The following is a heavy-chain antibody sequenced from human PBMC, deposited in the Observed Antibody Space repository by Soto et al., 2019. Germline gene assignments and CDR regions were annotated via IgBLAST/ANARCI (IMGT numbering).Heavy chain of an antibody. Sequence: PSETLSLTCAVYGGSFSGYYWSWIRQPPGKGLEWIGEINHSGSTNYNPSLKSRVTISVDTSKNQFSLKLSSVTAADTAVYYCACSYYGSGRAKNWFDPWGQGTLVTVSS. J-gene: IGHJ5*02. CDR2: INHSGST. CDR3: ACSYYGSGRAKNWFDP. D-gene: IGHD3-10*01. CDR1: GGSFSGYY. V-gene: IGHV4-34*01.